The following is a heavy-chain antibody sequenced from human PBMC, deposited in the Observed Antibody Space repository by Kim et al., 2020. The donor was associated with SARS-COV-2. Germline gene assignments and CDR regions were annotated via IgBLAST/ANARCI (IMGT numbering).Heavy chain of an antibody. CDR2: IYYSGST. J-gene: IGHJ4*02. CDR3: ARGACSSTSCQKYYFDY. D-gene: IGHD2-2*01. Sequence: SETLSLTCTVSGGSISSGGYYWSWIRQHPGKGLEWIGYIYYSGSTYYNPSLKSRVTISVDTSKNQFSLKLSSVTAADTAVYYCARGACSSTSCQKYYFDYWGQGTLVTVSS. V-gene: IGHV4-31*03. CDR1: GGSISSGGYY.